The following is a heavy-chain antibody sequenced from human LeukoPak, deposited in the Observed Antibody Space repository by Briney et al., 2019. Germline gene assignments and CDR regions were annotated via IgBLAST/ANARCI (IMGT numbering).Heavy chain of an antibody. Sequence: GNSLRLSCEASGVNLTTYRMHWVRQAPGKGLEWVAAIWHDASVIYYGDSVRGRVTISRDNSKNTVSLQMNSLRVEDTAVYYCARAGVPQPSWDGMDVWGQGTLVTVSS. CDR3: ARAGVPQPSWDGMDV. J-gene: IGHJ6*02. D-gene: IGHD2-8*01. CDR2: IWHDASVI. CDR1: GVNLTTYR. V-gene: IGHV3-33*01.